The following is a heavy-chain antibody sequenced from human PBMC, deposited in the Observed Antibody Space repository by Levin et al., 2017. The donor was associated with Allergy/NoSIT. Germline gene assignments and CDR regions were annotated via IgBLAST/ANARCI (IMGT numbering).Heavy chain of an antibody. Sequence: SCVASGFTFSHYAMHWVRQAPGKGLAWVAVISNDESNKYYVESVKGRFTISRDNSKNTVHLEMNSLRPEDTALYYCAKDRIAVGVMGASVYWGQGTLVTVSS. CDR1: GFTFSHYA. CDR3: AKDRIAVGVMGASVY. J-gene: IGHJ4*02. CDR2: ISNDESNK. D-gene: IGHD6-19*01. V-gene: IGHV3-30*18.